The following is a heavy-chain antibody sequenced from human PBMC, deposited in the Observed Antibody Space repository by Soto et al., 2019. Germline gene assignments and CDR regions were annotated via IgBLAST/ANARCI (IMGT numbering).Heavy chain of an antibody. CDR2: INAGNGAT. D-gene: IGHD6-13*01. J-gene: IGHJ4*02. CDR1: GYTFTTYA. Sequence: GASVQVSCKASGYTFTTYAMHWVRQAPGQRLEWMGWINAGNGATKYSQNFKYRFIFARDFSANTSFLDLSSLSFKDTAVYYCARGSAAAGPYYFDYWAQETLVTVSS. V-gene: IGHV1-3*01. CDR3: ARGSAAAGPYYFDY.